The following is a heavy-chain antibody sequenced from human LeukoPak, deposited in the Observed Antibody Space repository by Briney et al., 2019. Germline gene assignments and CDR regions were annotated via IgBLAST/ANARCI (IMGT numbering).Heavy chain of an antibody. J-gene: IGHJ6*02. CDR2: INAGNGNT. CDR1: GYTFTSCA. CDR3: ARWALVDIVATIPLYYYYGMDV. Sequence: ASVKVSCKASGYTFTSCAMHWVRQAPGQRLEWMGWINAGNGNTKYSQKFQGRVTITRDTSASTAYMELSSLRSEDTAVYYCARWALVDIVATIPLYYYYGMDVWGQGTTVTVSS. D-gene: IGHD5-12*01. V-gene: IGHV1-3*01.